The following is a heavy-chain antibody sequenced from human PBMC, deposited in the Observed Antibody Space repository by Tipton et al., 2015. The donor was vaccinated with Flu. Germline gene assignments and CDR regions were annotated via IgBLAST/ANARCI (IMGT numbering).Heavy chain of an antibody. Sequence: LSLTCAVSGYSIRSSNYYWGWIRQPPGKGLEWIGNIFHSGNSYHNPSLKSRVTMSVETSKNQFSLKLSSVTAADTAVYYCAGRDYSNYVSEPKNWFDSWGQGVLVIVSS. D-gene: IGHD4-11*01. CDR1: GYSIRSSNYY. CDR3: AGRDYSNYVSEPKNWFDS. J-gene: IGHJ5*01. V-gene: IGHV4-38-2*01. CDR2: IFHSGNS.